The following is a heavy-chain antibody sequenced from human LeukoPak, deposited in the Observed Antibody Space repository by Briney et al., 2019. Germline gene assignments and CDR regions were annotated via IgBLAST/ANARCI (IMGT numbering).Heavy chain of an antibody. CDR2: ISSSSNTI. Sequence: GGSLRLSCAASGFTFSSYWMNWVRQAPGKGLEWVSYISSSSNTIYYADSVKGRFTISRDNAKKSLYLQMDSLRAEDTAVYYCARADLTHYYYYYYMDVWGKGTTVTVSS. CDR3: ARADLTHYYYYYYMDV. V-gene: IGHV3-48*01. J-gene: IGHJ6*03. CDR1: GFTFSSYW. D-gene: IGHD4/OR15-4a*01.